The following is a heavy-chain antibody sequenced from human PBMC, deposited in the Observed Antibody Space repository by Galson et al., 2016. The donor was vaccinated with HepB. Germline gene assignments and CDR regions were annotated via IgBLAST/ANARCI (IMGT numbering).Heavy chain of an antibody. J-gene: IGHJ4*02. CDR3: TRTGLGDFDY. CDR1: GFILSDYY. Sequence: SLRLSCAASGFILSDYYMDWVSQAPGKGLEWVGRTRNRARSHTTDYAASVKGRFIISRDNSRSLVYLQMNGLKADDTAVYYCTRTGLGDFDYWGQGALATVSS. V-gene: IGHV3-72*01. CDR2: TRNRARSHTT.